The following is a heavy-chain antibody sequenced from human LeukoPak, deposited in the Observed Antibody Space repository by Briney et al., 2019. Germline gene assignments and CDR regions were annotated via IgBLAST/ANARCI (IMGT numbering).Heavy chain of an antibody. CDR1: GGTFSIYA. Sequence: SVMVSCKASGGTFSIYAISWVRQAPGQGLEWMGGIIPIFGTANYAQKFQGRVTITTDESTSTAYMELSSLRSEDTAVYYCARAYYDFWSGPRGANWFDPWGQGTLVTVSS. CDR2: IIPIFGTA. CDR3: ARAYYDFWSGPRGANWFDP. J-gene: IGHJ5*02. D-gene: IGHD3-3*01. V-gene: IGHV1-69*05.